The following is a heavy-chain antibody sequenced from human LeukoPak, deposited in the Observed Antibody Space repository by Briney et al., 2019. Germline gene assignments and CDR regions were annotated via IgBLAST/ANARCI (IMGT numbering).Heavy chain of an antibody. Sequence: PGGSLRLSCAASGFNYSSYTMNWVRQAPGMGLEWLSYISASRDITYYADSVKGRFTISRDNSKNTLYLQMNSLRAEDTAVYYCAKITTKYYYDSSAYFDYWGQGTLVTVSS. D-gene: IGHD3-22*01. CDR1: GFNYSSYT. CDR3: AKITTKYYYDSSAYFDY. CDR2: ISASRDIT. J-gene: IGHJ4*02. V-gene: IGHV3-23*01.